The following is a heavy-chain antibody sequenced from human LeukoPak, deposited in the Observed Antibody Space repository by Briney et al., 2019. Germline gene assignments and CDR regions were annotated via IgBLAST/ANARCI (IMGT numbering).Heavy chain of an antibody. CDR2: IYYSGST. Sequence: SETLSLTCTVSGGSIRSSYYYWGWIRQPPGKGLEWIGSIYYSGSTYYNPSLKSRVTISVDTSKNQFSLKLSSVTAADTAVYYCARSIVGATRWVVSWDLSADYFDYWGQGTLVTVSS. J-gene: IGHJ4*02. CDR3: ARSIVGATRWVVSWDLSADYFDY. V-gene: IGHV4-39*01. CDR1: GGSIRSSYYY. D-gene: IGHD1-26*01.